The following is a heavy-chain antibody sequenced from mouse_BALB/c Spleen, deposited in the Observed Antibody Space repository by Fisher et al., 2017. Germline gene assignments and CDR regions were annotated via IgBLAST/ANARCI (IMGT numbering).Heavy chain of an antibody. CDR3: ARGDYAMDY. J-gene: IGHJ4*01. Sequence: KFKGKATLTADKSSNTAYMQLSSPTSEDSAVYYCARGDYAMDYWGQGTSVTVSS. V-gene: IGHV1-54*02.